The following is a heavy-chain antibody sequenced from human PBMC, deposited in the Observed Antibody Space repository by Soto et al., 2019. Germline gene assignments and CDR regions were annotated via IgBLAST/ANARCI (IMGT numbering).Heavy chain of an antibody. CDR3: ARVDYYGSGSYMVYNWFGP. D-gene: IGHD3-10*01. J-gene: IGHJ5*02. Sequence: KPSETLSLTCTVSGGSISSYYWSWIRQPPGKGLEWIGYIYYSGSTNYNPSLKSRVTISVDTSKNQFSLKLSSVTAADTAVYYCARVDYYGSGSYMVYNWFGPWGQGTLVTVSS. V-gene: IGHV4-59*01. CDR1: GGSISSYY. CDR2: IYYSGST.